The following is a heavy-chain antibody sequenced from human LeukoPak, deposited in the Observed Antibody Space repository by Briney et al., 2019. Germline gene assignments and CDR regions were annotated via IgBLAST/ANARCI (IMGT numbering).Heavy chain of an antibody. V-gene: IGHV4-4*07. CDR1: GVSVSTYY. CDR3: ARQVGPFTMMP. Sequence: SETLSLTCTVSGVSVSTYYWSWIRQPAGKGLEWIGRIYTSGSTNYNSSLQSRVAMSVDTSKNQFSLNLSSVTAADTAVYYCARQVGPFTMMPWGQGTLVTVSS. J-gene: IGHJ1*01. CDR2: IYTSGST. D-gene: IGHD3-22*01.